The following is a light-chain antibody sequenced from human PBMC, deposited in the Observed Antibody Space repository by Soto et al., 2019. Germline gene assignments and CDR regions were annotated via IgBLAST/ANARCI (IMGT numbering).Light chain of an antibody. CDR3: AAWDDRLNGDV. Sequence: QSVLTQPPSASGTPGQRVTISCSGSSSNIGSNTVNWYQQLPGTAPKLLIYSNNQRPSGVPDRFSGSKSGTSASLAISGLQSEDEAEYYCAAWDDRLNGDVFGTGTKLTVL. V-gene: IGLV1-44*01. J-gene: IGLJ1*01. CDR2: SNN. CDR1: SSNIGSNT.